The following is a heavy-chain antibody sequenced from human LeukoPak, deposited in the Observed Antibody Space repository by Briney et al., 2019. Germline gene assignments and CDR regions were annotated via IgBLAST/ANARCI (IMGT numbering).Heavy chain of an antibody. Sequence: GSLRLSCAASGFTVSNTYMSWVRQAPGKGLEWVSLIYSGGGTYSADTVKGRFTISSDNSKNTLYLQMNSLSREDTAIYYCARRGGSTGWGAFDFWGHGTMVTVSS. CDR1: GFTVSNTY. CDR2: IYSGGGT. V-gene: IGHV3-53*01. CDR3: ARRGGSTGWGAFDF. D-gene: IGHD6-19*01. J-gene: IGHJ3*01.